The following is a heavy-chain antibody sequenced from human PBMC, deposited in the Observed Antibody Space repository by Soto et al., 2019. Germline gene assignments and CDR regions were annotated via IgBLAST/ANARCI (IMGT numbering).Heavy chain of an antibody. J-gene: IGHJ4*02. Sequence: QVQLQQWGAGLLKPSETLSLTCAVYGGSFSGYYWSWIRQPPGKGLEWIGEINHSGSTNYNPSLKSRVTISVDTSKNQFSLKLSSVTAADTAVYYCARCLRYADIVVVPAAGYFDYWGQGTLVTVSS. V-gene: IGHV4-34*01. D-gene: IGHD2-2*01. CDR1: GGSFSGYY. CDR3: ARCLRYADIVVVPAAGYFDY. CDR2: INHSGST.